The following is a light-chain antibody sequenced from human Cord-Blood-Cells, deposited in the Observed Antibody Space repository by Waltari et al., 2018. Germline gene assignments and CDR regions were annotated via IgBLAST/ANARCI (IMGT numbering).Light chain of an antibody. V-gene: IGLV2-11*02. Sequence: QSALTQPRSVSGSPGQSVTISCTGTSSDVGGYNYVSWYQQHPGNTPKFMIYDVSKPPAGVPDRFSGSKSGNAASLTISGLQAEYESDYYSCSYAVSYTYVFGTGTKVTVL. CDR3: CSYAVSYTYV. CDR2: DVS. J-gene: IGLJ1*01. CDR1: SSDVGGYNY.